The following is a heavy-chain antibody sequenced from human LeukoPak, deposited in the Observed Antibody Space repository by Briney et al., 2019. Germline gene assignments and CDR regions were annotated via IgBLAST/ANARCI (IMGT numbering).Heavy chain of an antibody. CDR2: VSVSGDST. V-gene: IGHV3-23*01. D-gene: IGHD4-17*01. Sequence: PGGSLRLSCAASGFTFSGYAMTWVRQAPGKGLEWVSTVSVSGDSTYYADSVKGRFTISRVNSKKTLYLQMSNLRAEDTAVYYCGKDRPYGYDDSTASFDNWGQGTLVTVSS. CDR3: GKDRPYGYDDSTASFDN. J-gene: IGHJ4*02. CDR1: GFTFSGYA.